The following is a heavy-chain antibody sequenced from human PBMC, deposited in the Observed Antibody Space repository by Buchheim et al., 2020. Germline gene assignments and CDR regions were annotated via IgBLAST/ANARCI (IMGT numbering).Heavy chain of an antibody. J-gene: IGHJ6*02. CDR1: GGSISSSNW. D-gene: IGHD3-3*01. Sequence: QVQLQESGPGLVKPSGTLSLTCAVSGGSISSSNWWSWVRQPPGKGLEWIGEIYHSGSTNYNPSLKSRVTISVDKSKNQFSLKLSSVTAADTAVYYCASGPTYYDFWSGSHTRDYYGMDVWGQGTT. CDR2: IYHSGST. CDR3: ASGPTYYDFWSGSHTRDYYGMDV. V-gene: IGHV4-4*02.